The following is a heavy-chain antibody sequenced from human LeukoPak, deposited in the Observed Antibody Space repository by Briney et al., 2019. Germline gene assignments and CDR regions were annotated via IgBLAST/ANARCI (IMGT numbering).Heavy chain of an antibody. CDR3: ARGGGGFMITFGGSSYPDY. CDR2: MNPNSGNT. CDR1: GYTFTSYD. V-gene: IGHV1-8*01. J-gene: IGHJ4*02. Sequence: GPAVKVSCKASGYTFTSYDINWVRQATGQGLEWMGWMNPNSGNTGYAQTFQGRVTMTRNTSISTAYMELSSLRSEDTAVYYSARGGGGFMITFGGSSYPDYWGQGTLVTVSS. D-gene: IGHD3-16*01.